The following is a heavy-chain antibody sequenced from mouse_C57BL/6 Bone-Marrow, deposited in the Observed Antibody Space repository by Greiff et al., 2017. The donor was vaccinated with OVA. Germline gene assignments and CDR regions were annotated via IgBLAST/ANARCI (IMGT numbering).Heavy chain of an antibody. D-gene: IGHD1-2*01. J-gene: IGHJ1*03. Sequence: VQLQQSGPELAKPGASVKLSCKASGYTFTDYCMNWVNQRPGPGLEWIGYLNPSNGSTKYNQKFKDKATLTADKSSSTAYMQLSSLTYDDSSVYYYVYYGGYFDVWGTGTTVTVSS. CDR1: GYTFTDYC. CDR2: LNPSNGST. CDR3: VYYGGYFDV. V-gene: IGHV1-7*01.